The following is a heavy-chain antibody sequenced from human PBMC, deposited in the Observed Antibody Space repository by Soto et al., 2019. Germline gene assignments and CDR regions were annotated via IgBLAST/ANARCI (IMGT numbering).Heavy chain of an antibody. CDR1: GFAFSSYA. Sequence: EVQLLESGGGLVQPGGSLRLSCAASGFAFSSYAMSWVRQAPGKGLEWVSAISGSGGSTYYADSVKGRFTISRDNSKNTLYLQMNSLRAEDTAVYYCANDMYYDSSLVDYWGQGTLVTVSS. CDR2: ISGSGGST. CDR3: ANDMYYDSSLVDY. D-gene: IGHD3-22*01. J-gene: IGHJ4*02. V-gene: IGHV3-23*01.